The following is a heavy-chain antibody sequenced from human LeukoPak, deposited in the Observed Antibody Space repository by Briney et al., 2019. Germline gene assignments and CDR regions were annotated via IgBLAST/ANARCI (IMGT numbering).Heavy chain of an antibody. CDR1: GYTFTSYG. D-gene: IGHD3-10*01. J-gene: IGHJ4*02. V-gene: IGHV1-18*01. CDR3: ARGGLLWFGGPFDD. Sequence: VASVKVSCKASGYTFTSYGISWVRQAPGQGLEWMGWISAYNGNTKYAQKVQGRVTMTTDTSTSTAYMELRSLRSDDTAVYYCARGGLLWFGGPFDDWGQGTLVTVSS. CDR2: ISAYNGNT.